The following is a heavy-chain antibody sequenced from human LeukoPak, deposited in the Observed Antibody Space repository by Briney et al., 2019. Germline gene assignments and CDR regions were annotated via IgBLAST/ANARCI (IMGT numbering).Heavy chain of an antibody. D-gene: IGHD3-16*01. CDR2: LPHDGSNI. CDR1: GFTFSSFG. CDR3: AKELTYYGSLIDY. Sequence: PGGSLRLSCAAPGFTFSSFGMHWVRQAPGKGLEWGAVLPHDGSNIYYADSVKGRFAISRDNSKNTLSLQMNSLRPEDTAVYYCAKELTYYGSLIDYWGQGTLVIVSS. V-gene: IGHV3-30*18. J-gene: IGHJ4*02.